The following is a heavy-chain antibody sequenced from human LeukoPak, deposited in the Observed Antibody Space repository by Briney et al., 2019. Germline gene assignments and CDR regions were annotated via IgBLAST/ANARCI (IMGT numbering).Heavy chain of an antibody. CDR1: GGSIRSYY. D-gene: IGHD6-13*01. CDR2: IHTSGNT. CDR3: ARSDSSQIFQH. V-gene: IGHV4-4*07. J-gene: IGHJ1*01. Sequence: SETLSLTCTVSGGSIRSYYWSWIRQPAGKGLEWIGRIHTSGNTHYNPSFKSRLTMSVDPSKNQFSLKLSSVTAADTAVYYCARSDSSQIFQHWGQGTLVTVSS.